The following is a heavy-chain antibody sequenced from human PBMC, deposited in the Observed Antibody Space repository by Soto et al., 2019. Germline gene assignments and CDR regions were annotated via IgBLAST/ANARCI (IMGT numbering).Heavy chain of an antibody. Sequence: GGSLRLSCAASGFTFSQFAMSWVRQAPGKGLEWVSSISGSHGSTYYADSVKGRFTISTDSSKNTLYLQMNSLRAEDTAVYYCAKCYEDIVTGYYPNWFDPWGQGTLVTVSS. V-gene: IGHV3-23*01. J-gene: IGHJ5*02. CDR1: GFTFSQFA. CDR3: AKCYEDIVTGYYPNWFDP. CDR2: ISGSHGST. D-gene: IGHD3-9*01.